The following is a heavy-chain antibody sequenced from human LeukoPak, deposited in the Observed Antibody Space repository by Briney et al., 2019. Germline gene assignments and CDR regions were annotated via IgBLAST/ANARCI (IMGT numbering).Heavy chain of an antibody. CDR3: AKDLNTMIVVVIAPDDAFDI. CDR1: GFTFSSYS. Sequence: GGSLRLSFAASGFTFSSYSMNWVRQAPGKGLEGVAYISSSSSTIYYADSVKGRFTISRDNAKNSLYLQMNSLRAEDPAVYYCAKDLNTMIVVVIAPDDAFDIWGQGTMVTVSS. J-gene: IGHJ3*02. D-gene: IGHD3-22*01. CDR2: ISSSSSTI. V-gene: IGHV3-48*04.